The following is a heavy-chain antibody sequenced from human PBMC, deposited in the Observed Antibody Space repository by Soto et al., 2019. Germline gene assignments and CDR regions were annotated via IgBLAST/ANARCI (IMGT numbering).Heavy chain of an antibody. Sequence: EVQLVESGGGLVQPGGSLRLSCAASGITFSSYAIHWVRQAPGKGLEYVSGITRNGGSTYYANSVKGRFTISRDNSKNTLYLQVGSLRAEDMAVYYCARSGLPFDYWGQGTLVTVSS. CDR3: ARSGLPFDY. V-gene: IGHV3-64*01. CDR2: ITRNGGST. D-gene: IGHD2-21*02. J-gene: IGHJ4*02. CDR1: GITFSSYA.